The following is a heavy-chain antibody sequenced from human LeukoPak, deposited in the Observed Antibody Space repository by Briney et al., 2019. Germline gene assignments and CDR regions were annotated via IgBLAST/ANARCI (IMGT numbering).Heavy chain of an antibody. CDR2: FGIAGDT. V-gene: IGHV3-13*01. J-gene: IGHJ4*02. Sequence: PGGSLRLSCAASGFIFTDYDLHWVRQPPGKGLEWVSVFGIAGDTYYADSVKGRFTISRDVAKNSLYLQMNNLRAGDTAVYYCVRPNGGTYYDYWGQGTLVTVSS. D-gene: IGHD1-26*01. CDR3: VRPNGGTYYDY. CDR1: GFIFTDYD.